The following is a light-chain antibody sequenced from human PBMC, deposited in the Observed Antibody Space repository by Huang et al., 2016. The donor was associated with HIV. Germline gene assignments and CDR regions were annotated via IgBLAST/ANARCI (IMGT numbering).Light chain of an antibody. CDR3: LQHHGYPRT. Sequence: DIQLTQSPSAMSASVGDRVSITCRASQDISNYLAWFQQKPGGAPKRRIYAASSLQSGVPSRFSGRRSGTKFTLTITSLQPEDFATYYCLQHHGYPRTFGQGTNV. J-gene: IGKJ1*01. CDR1: QDISNY. CDR2: AAS. V-gene: IGKV1-17*03.